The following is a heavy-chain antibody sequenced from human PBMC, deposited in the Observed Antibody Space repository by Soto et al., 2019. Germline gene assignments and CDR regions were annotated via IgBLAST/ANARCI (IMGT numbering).Heavy chain of an antibody. CDR1: GFTFTSSA. CDR3: AADPRGYYDRSGYYYVHYYYGMDF. CDR2: IVVGSGNT. D-gene: IGHD3-22*01. Sequence: SVKVSCKASGFTFTSSAVQWLRQSREQRLEWIGWIVVGSGNTNYAQKFQERVTITRDMSTSTAYMELSSLRSEDTAVYYCAADPRGYYDRSGYYYVHYYYGMDFWGQGTTVTVSS. J-gene: IGHJ6*02. V-gene: IGHV1-58*01.